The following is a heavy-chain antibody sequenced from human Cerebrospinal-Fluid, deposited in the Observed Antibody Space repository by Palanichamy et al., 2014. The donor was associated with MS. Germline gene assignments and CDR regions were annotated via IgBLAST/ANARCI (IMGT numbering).Heavy chain of an antibody. V-gene: IGHV1-3*04. CDR3: ARDRSHLQIPDAFDI. CDR1: GYISSDYA. Sequence: QVQLVQSGAEVKKPGASVKVSCKASGYISSDYAIHWVRQAPGQNFEWMGWINTGNGKTQYSQKFQGRVTIIRDTSANTAYLDVGSLRSEDTAVYYCARDRSHLQIPDAFDIWGQGTMVTVSA. J-gene: IGHJ3*02. CDR2: INTGNGKT.